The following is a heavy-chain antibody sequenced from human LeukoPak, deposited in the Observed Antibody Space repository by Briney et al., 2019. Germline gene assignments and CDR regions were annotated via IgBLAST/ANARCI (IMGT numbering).Heavy chain of an antibody. Sequence: KPSETLSLTCTVSGGSVSSGSYYWSWIRQPPGKGLEWIGYIYYSGSTNYNPSLKSRVTISVDTSKNQFSLKLSSVTAADTAVYYCARLNSGYDIRFDYWGQGTLATVSS. V-gene: IGHV4-61*01. CDR3: ARLNSGYDIRFDY. CDR2: IYYSGST. CDR1: GGSVSSGSYY. D-gene: IGHD5-12*01. J-gene: IGHJ4*02.